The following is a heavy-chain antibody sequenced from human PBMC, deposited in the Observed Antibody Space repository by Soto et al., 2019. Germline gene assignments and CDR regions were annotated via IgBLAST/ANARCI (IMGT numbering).Heavy chain of an antibody. D-gene: IGHD3-16*02. CDR2: ISGSGGST. V-gene: IGHV3-23*01. J-gene: IGHJ5*02. CDR3: AKDVPRLYDYIWGSYRFNWFDP. Sequence: GGSLRLSCAASAFTFSSYAMSWVRQAPGKGLEWVSAISGSGGSTYYADSVKGRFTISRDNSKNTLYLQMNSLRAEDTAVYYCAKDVPRLYDYIWGSYRFNWFDPWGQGTLVTVSS. CDR1: AFTFSSYA.